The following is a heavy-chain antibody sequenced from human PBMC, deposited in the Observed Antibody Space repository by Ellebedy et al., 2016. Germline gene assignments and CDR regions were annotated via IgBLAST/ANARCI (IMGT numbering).Heavy chain of an antibody. CDR3: AKEFRAPAGTIPQFDY. CDR1: GLTLSDYW. V-gene: IGHV3-74*01. Sequence: GGSLRLSXAASGLTLSDYWMHWVRQAPGKGLVWVSRITSDGSITIYADSVKGRFTISRDNSKSTVYLEMNSLRPQDTATYYCAKEFRAPAGTIPQFDYWGQGTLVTVSS. J-gene: IGHJ4*02. CDR2: ITSDGSIT. D-gene: IGHD6-13*01.